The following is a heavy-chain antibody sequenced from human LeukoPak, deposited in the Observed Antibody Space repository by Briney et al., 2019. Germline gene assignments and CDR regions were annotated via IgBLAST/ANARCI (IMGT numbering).Heavy chain of an antibody. CDR2: ISGSGSTI. CDR1: GFTFSSYA. CDR3: ARDRSGGSSNGGMDV. J-gene: IGHJ6*02. Sequence: RSGGSLRLSCAASGFTFSSYAMSWIRQAPGKGLEWVSYISGSGSTIYYADSVKGRFTNSRDNAKNSLYLQMNSLRAEDTAVYYCARDRSGGSSNGGMDVWGQGTTVTVSS. V-gene: IGHV3-11*01. D-gene: IGHD2-15*01.